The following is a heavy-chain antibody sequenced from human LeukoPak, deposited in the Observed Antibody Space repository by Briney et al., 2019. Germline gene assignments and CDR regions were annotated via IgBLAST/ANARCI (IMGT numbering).Heavy chain of an antibody. Sequence: GGSLRLSCAASGFTFSSYGMHWVRQAPGKGLEWVAFISHDGSNKYYAGSVKGRFTISRDNSKNTLYLQMNSLRAEDTAVYYCAKDRARSRLLWFGESTPFDPWGQGTLVTVSS. CDR1: GFTFSSYG. CDR3: AKDRARSRLLWFGESTPFDP. CDR2: ISHDGSNK. D-gene: IGHD3-10*01. J-gene: IGHJ5*02. V-gene: IGHV3-30*19.